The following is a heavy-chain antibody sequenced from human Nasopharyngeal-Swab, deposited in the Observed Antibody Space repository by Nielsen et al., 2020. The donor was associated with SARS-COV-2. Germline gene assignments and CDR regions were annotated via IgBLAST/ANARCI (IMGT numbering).Heavy chain of an antibody. J-gene: IGHJ5*02. D-gene: IGHD2-21*02. CDR3: ARTYNSDWTGWFDP. V-gene: IGHV4-59*13. Sequence: SETLSLTCTVSGGSISSYYWSWIRQPPGKGLEGIEYIYYSGSTNYNPSLRSRVSISADTSKNQFSLKLNSLTAADTAIYYCARTYNSDWTGWFDPWGQGTLVTVSS. CDR2: IYYSGST. CDR1: GGSISSYY.